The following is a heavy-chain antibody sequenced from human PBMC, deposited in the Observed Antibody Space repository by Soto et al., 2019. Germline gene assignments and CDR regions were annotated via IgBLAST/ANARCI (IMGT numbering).Heavy chain of an antibody. CDR1: CSSITTRSYN. Sequence: SESLSPTYHISCSSITTRSYNRCWNPHPRWKGLEWIGSIYYSGNTYYNPSLKSRVTISVDTSKNQFSLKLSSVTAADTAVYYCATSNWFDPWGQGTLVTVSS. CDR2: IYYSGNT. J-gene: IGHJ5*02. CDR3: ATSNWFDP. V-gene: IGHV4-39*01.